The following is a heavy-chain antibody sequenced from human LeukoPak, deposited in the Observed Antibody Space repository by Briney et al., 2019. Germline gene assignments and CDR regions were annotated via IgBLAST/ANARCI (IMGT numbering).Heavy chain of an antibody. J-gene: IGHJ4*02. V-gene: IGHV4-39*01. D-gene: IGHD3-10*01. CDR1: GGSISSSSYY. CDR3: ASITMVREGY. CDR2: IYYSGST. Sequence: SETLSLTSTVSGGSISSSSYYWGWIRQPPGKGPEWIGSIYYSGSTYYNPSLKSRVTISVDTSKNQFSLKLSSVTAADTAVYYCASITMVREGYWGQGTLVTVSS.